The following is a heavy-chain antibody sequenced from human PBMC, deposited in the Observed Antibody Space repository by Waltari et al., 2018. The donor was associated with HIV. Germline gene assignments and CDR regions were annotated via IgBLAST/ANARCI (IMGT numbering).Heavy chain of an antibody. V-gene: IGHV4-39*01. CDR3: ARHPRTNLDYGDY. D-gene: IGHD2-8*01. CDR2: IYYRGST. Sequence: QLQLQESGPGLVKPSETLSLTCTVSGGSISSSSHYWGWIRQPPGKGLEWIGSIYYRGSTYYNPSRKSRVTISVDTSKNQFSLKLSSVTAAYTAVYYCARHPRTNLDYGDYWGQGTLVTVSS. J-gene: IGHJ4*02. CDR1: GGSISSSSHY.